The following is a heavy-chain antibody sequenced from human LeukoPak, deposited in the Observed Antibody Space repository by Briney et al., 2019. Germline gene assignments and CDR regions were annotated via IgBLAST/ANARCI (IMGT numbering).Heavy chain of an antibody. CDR2: ISSSGSTI. D-gene: IGHD3-22*01. J-gene: IGHJ4*02. Sequence: GGSLRLSCAASGFTFSTYWMHWVRQAPGKGLEWVSYISSSGSTIYYADSVKGRFTISRDNAKNSLYLQMNSLRAEDTAVYYCARGYYYDSSGYYPFDYWGQGTLVTVSS. CDR1: GFTFSTYW. V-gene: IGHV3-48*04. CDR3: ARGYYYDSSGYYPFDY.